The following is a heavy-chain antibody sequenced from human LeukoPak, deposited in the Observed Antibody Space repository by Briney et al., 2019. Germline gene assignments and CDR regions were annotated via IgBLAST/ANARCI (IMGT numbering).Heavy chain of an antibody. D-gene: IGHD7-27*01. CDR3: ARRPSQLTGEFDY. Sequence: SETLSLTCTVSGGSITSDKYYWGWVRQPPGTGLEWIGYIYYSGSTYYNPSLKSRVTISVDTSKNQFSLKLSSVTAADTAVYYCARRPSQLTGEFDYRGQGTLGTVSA. J-gene: IGHJ4*02. V-gene: IGHV4-30-4*08. CDR2: IYYSGST. CDR1: GGSITSDKYY.